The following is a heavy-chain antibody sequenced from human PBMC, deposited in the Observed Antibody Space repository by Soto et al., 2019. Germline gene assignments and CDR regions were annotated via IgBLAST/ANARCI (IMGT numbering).Heavy chain of an antibody. CDR2: ISAYNGNT. Sequence: GASVKVSCKASGYTFTSYGISWVRQAPGQGLEWMGWISAYNGNTNYAQKLQGRVTMTTDTSTSTAYMELRSLRSDDTAVYYCATIAGYCSSTSCYMAYWGQGTLVTVSS. CDR3: ATIAGYCSSTSCYMAY. J-gene: IGHJ4*02. V-gene: IGHV1-18*01. CDR1: GYTFTSYG. D-gene: IGHD2-2*02.